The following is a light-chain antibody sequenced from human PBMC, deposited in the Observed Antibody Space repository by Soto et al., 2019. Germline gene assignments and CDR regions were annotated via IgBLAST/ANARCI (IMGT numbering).Light chain of an antibody. CDR3: SSYTSTMTNV. CDR2: DVV. CDR1: SSDVGGFNS. V-gene: IGLV2-14*03. Sequence: QSALTQPASVPGSPGQSITISCTGTSSDVGGFNSVSWYQLRPGTAPKLILYDVVDRPSGVSYRFSGSKSGNTASLTISGLQAEDEADYFCSSYTSTMTNVFGSGTKVTVL. J-gene: IGLJ1*01.